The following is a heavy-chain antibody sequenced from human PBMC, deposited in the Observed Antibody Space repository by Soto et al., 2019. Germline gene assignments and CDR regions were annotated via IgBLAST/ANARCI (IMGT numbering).Heavy chain of an antibody. J-gene: IGHJ4*02. Sequence: QLQLQESGSGLVKPSQTLSLTCAVSGGSISSGGYSWSWIRQPPGKGLEWIGYIYHSGSTYYNPSLKSRVTISGDSAKNQFSLKLSSVTAADTAVYYCARSTYDASFDYWGQGTLVTVSS. D-gene: IGHD5-12*01. CDR1: GGSISSGGYS. CDR2: IYHSGST. CDR3: ARSTYDASFDY. V-gene: IGHV4-30-2*01.